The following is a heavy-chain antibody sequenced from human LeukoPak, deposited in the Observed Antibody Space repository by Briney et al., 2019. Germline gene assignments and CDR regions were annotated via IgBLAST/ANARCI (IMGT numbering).Heavy chain of an antibody. CDR3: AKDLWSYSSSRQFDY. D-gene: IGHD6-6*01. Sequence: GGSLRLSCAASGFPLSSHAMSWVRQAPGKGLEWVSATSSSDAGTYYADSVRGRFTISRDNSKNTLYLQMNSLRAEDTAVYYCAKDLWSYSSSRQFDYWGQGTLVTVSS. CDR2: TSSSDAGT. V-gene: IGHV3-23*01. J-gene: IGHJ4*02. CDR1: GFPLSSHA.